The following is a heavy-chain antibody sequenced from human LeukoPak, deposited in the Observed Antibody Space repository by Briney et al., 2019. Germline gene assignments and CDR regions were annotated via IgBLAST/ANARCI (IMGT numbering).Heavy chain of an antibody. CDR2: IYYSGST. Sequence: PSETLSLTCTVSGGSISSGGYYWSWIRQHPGKGLEWIGYIYYSGSTYYNPSLKSRVTISVDTSKNQFSLKLSSVTAADTAVYYCARITPMVRGVRYYFDYWGQGTLVTVSS. D-gene: IGHD3-10*01. CDR3: ARITPMVRGVRYYFDY. V-gene: IGHV4-31*03. J-gene: IGHJ4*02. CDR1: GGSISSGGYY.